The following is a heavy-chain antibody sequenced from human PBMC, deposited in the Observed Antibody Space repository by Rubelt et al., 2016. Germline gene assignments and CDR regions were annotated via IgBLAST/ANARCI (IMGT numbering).Heavy chain of an antibody. V-gene: IGHV3-15*07. D-gene: IGHD3-10*01. CDR3: TTGGSVGY. CDR1: GFTFSSNS. Sequence: GQLVESGGGLVQPGGSLRLSCAASGFTFSSNSMNWVRQAPGKGLEWVGRIKSKIDGGTTDFAAPVKGRFSISRDDSKNTVYLQMNSLRIEDTAVYYCTTGGSVGYWGQGTLVTVSS. CDR2: IKSKIDGGTT. J-gene: IGHJ4*02.